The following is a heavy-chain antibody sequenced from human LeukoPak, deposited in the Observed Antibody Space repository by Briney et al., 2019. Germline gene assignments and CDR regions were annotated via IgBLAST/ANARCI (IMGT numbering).Heavy chain of an antibody. D-gene: IGHD2-2*01. V-gene: IGHV1-18*01. J-gene: IGHJ6*03. CDR2: ISAYNGNT. CDR3: ARDVEDIVVAPGDYYYYMDV. CDR1: GYTFTSYG. Sequence: GASVKVSCKASGYTFTSYGISWVRQAPGQGLEWMGWISAYNGNTNYAQKLQGRVTMTTDTSTSTAYMELRSLRSDDTAVYYCARDVEDIVVAPGDYYYYMDVWGKGTTVTVSS.